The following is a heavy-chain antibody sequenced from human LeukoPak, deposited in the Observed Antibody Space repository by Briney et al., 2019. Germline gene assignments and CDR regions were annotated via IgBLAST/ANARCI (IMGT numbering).Heavy chain of an antibody. D-gene: IGHD5-18*01. CDR1: GGSISSSNW. J-gene: IGHJ4*02. Sequence: PSETLSLTCAVSGGSISSSNWWSWVRQPPGKGLEWIGEIYHSGSTNYNPSLKSRDTISVDKSKNQFSLKLGSVTAADTAVYYCARAYVDTAMVGFDYWGQGTLVTVSS. CDR2: IYHSGST. CDR3: ARAYVDTAMVGFDY. V-gene: IGHV4-4*02.